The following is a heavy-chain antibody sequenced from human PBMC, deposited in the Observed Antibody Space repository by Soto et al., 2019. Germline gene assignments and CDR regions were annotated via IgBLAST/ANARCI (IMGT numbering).Heavy chain of an antibody. CDR2: IWYDGSNK. D-gene: IGHD3-16*01. Sequence: GGSLRLSSAASEFTFSNYGMHWVRQAPGKGLEWVAIIWYDGSNKYYADSVKGRFTISRDNAKNTAYLQMNNLRVDDTAVYYCVEEGGAGTGYWGRGTLVTVSS. J-gene: IGHJ4*02. CDR1: EFTFSNYG. V-gene: IGHV3-33*03. CDR3: VEEGGAGTGY.